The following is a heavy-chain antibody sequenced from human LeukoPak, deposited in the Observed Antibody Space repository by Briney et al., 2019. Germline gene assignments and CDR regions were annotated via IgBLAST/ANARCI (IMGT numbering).Heavy chain of an antibody. CDR1: GGSISSSSYY. Sequence: SETLSLTCTVSGGSISSSSYYWGWIRQPPGKGLEWLGSIYYSGSTYYNPSLKGRVTISVDTSKNQFSLKLSSVTAADTTVYYCARHIRSHFDYWGQGTLVTVSS. J-gene: IGHJ4*02. CDR2: IYYSGST. D-gene: IGHD4-17*01. V-gene: IGHV4-39*01. CDR3: ARHIRSHFDY.